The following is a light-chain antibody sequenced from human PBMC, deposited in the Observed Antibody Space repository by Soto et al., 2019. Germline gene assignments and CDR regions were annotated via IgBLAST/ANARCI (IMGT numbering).Light chain of an antibody. CDR3: QQYGTTRST. CDR2: GAS. Sequence: LVYTQSPGTLTLSPAYRATLSCSGSQSVSNSYLAWYQQKPGKAPRLLMYGASNRATGIPDRFSGSGSETDFTLTISRLEPEDFAVYYCQQYGTTRSTFGQGTRLEIK. J-gene: IGKJ5*01. V-gene: IGKV3-20*01. CDR1: QSVSNSY.